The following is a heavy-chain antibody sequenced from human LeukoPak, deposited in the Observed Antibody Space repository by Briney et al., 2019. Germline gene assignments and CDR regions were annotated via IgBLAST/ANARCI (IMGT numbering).Heavy chain of an antibody. V-gene: IGHV3-9*01. D-gene: IGHD6-13*01. CDR2: ISWNSGSI. J-gene: IGHJ5*02. Sequence: GRSLRLSCAASGFTFDDYAMHWVRQAPGKGLEWVSGISWNSGSIGYADSVKGRFTISRDNAKNSLYLQMNSLRAEDTAVYYCARDIATAGLNWFDPWGQGTLVTVSS. CDR1: GFTFDDYA. CDR3: ARDIATAGLNWFDP.